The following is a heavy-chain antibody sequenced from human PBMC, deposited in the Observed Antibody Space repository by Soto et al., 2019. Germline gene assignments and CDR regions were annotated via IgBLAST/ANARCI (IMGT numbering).Heavy chain of an antibody. D-gene: IGHD3-3*01. CDR2: ISYDGSNK. CDR3: TSASLRFLEWLSLGY. CDR1: GFTCSSYA. V-gene: IGHV3-30-3*01. Sequence: QVQLVESGGGVVQPGRSLRLSCAASGFTCSSYAMHWVRQAPGKGLEWVAVISYDGSNKYYADSVKGRFTISRDNSKNTLYLQMNSLRAEDTAVYYCTSASLRFLEWLSLGYWGQGTLVTVSS. J-gene: IGHJ4*02.